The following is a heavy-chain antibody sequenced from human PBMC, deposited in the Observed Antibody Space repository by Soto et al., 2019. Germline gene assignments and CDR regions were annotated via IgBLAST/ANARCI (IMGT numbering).Heavy chain of an antibody. D-gene: IGHD4-4*01. CDR2: ISSKNSYI. J-gene: IGHJ4*02. CDR1: GFTFSSDT. CDR3: ARDPVTGN. V-gene: IGHV3-21*01. Sequence: EVQLVESGGGLVKPGGSLRISCAASGFTFSSDTMNWVRQAPGKGLEWVSSISSKNSYIYYADSVKGRFTISRDNAKNSLYLQMNSLRAEDPAVYYCARDPVTGNWGQGTLVTVSS.